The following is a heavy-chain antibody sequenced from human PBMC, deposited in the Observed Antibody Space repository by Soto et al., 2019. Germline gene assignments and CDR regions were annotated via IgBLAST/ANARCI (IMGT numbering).Heavy chain of an antibody. D-gene: IGHD5-18*01. V-gene: IGHV4-39*01. J-gene: IGHJ6*02. CDR3: ARQVQLWLIALHMDV. CDR1: GGSISSSSYY. CDR2: IYYSGST. Sequence: QLQLQESGPGLVKPSETLSLTCTVSGGSISSSSYYWGWIRQPPGKGLEWIGSIYYSGSTYYNPSLKSRVTISVAPSRIQSSLKLSSVPAADTAVYYGARQVQLWLIALHMDVWGQGSTVTASS.